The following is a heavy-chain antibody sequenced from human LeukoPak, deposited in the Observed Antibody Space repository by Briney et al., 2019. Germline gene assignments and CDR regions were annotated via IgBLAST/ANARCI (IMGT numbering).Heavy chain of an antibody. J-gene: IGHJ5*02. Sequence: ASVKVSCKASGYTFTSYGISWVRQAPGQGLEWMGWISAYNGNTNYAQELQGRVTMTTDTSTSTAYMELRSLRSDDTAVYYCARGRRQLERQMYWFDPWGQGTLVTVSS. CDR2: ISAYNGNT. V-gene: IGHV1-18*01. D-gene: IGHD1-1*01. CDR3: ARGRRQLERQMYWFDP. CDR1: GYTFTSYG.